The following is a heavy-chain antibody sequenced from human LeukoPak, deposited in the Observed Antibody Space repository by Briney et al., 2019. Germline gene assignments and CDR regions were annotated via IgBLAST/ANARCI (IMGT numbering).Heavy chain of an antibody. J-gene: IGHJ6*02. CDR1: GGSFSGYY. Sequence: SETLSLTCAVSGGSFSGYYWYWIRQPPGKGLEWIGEINHGESTNYNPSLKSRATLSVDTSKNQFSLKLTSVTAADTAEYYCARGRTYYYDTSGYYPSIYYGMDVWGQGTTVIVSS. CDR2: INHGEST. V-gene: IGHV4-34*01. CDR3: ARGRTYYYDTSGYYPSIYYGMDV. D-gene: IGHD3-22*01.